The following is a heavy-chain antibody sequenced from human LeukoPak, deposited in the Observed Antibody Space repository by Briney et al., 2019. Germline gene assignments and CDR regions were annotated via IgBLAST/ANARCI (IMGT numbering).Heavy chain of an antibody. J-gene: IGHJ3*02. V-gene: IGHV4-30-4*01. D-gene: IGHD4-23*01. CDR1: GGSISSGDYY. CDR3: ARDALRWSAFDI. CDR2: IYYSGST. Sequence: PSETLSLTCTVSGGSISSGDYYWSWIRQPPGKGLEWIGYIYYSGSTYYNPSLKSRVTISVDASKNQFSLKLSSVTAADTAVYYCARDALRWSAFDIWGQGTMVTVSS.